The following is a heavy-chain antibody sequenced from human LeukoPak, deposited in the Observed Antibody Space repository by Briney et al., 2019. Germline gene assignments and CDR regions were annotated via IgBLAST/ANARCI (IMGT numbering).Heavy chain of an antibody. Sequence: PSETLSLTCTVSGGSISSSSYYWGWIRQPPGKGLEWIGSIHYSGSTNYDPSLKSRVTISVDTSKNQFSLKLSSVTAADTAVYYCARGYCSGGSCYSYYYYNYMDVWGKGTTVTVSS. D-gene: IGHD2-15*01. CDR2: IHYSGST. J-gene: IGHJ6*03. CDR3: ARGYCSGGSCYSYYYYNYMDV. CDR1: GGSISSSSYY. V-gene: IGHV4-39*07.